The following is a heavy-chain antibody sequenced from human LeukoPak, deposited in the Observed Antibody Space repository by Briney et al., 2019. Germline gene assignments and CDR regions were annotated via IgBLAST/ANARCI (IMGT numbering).Heavy chain of an antibody. D-gene: IGHD3-10*01. V-gene: IGHV3-30*02. Sequence: GGFLRLSCAASGFTFSSYGMHWVRQAPGKGLEWVAFIRYDGSNKYYADSVKGRFTISRDNSKNTLYLQMNSLRAEDTAVYYCAKGCCYGSGSSIYWGQGTLVTVSS. CDR3: AKGCCYGSGSSIY. J-gene: IGHJ4*02. CDR1: GFTFSSYG. CDR2: IRYDGSNK.